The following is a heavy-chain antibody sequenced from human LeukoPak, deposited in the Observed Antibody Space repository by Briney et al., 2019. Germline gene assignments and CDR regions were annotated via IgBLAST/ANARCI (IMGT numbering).Heavy chain of an antibody. V-gene: IGHV3-74*01. D-gene: IGHD5-18*01. CDR3: ARDAVDTANAV. J-gene: IGHJ6*02. CDR1: GFTFSKNW. Sequence: PGGSLRLSCVASGFTFSKNWMHWVRQAPGKGLVWVSRIQGDGSITSYADSVKGRFTISRDNAKNTLYLQMNSLRAEDTAVYYCARDAVDTANAVWGQGTTVTVSS. CDR2: IQGDGSIT.